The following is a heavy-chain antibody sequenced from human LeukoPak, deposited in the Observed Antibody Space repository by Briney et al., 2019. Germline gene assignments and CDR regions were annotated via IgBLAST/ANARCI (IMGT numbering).Heavy chain of an antibody. V-gene: IGHV1-2*02. Sequence: ASLKVSCKASGYTFTAYYIHWVRQAPGQRLEWLGWINPNSGGPNYAQKFRGRVTMTRDTSISTVYMDLSRLTSDDTAVYYCAKSCHYDSGGYYFDHDPWGQGTLVTVSS. CDR2: INPNSGGP. CDR1: GYTFTAYY. CDR3: AKSCHYDSGGYYFDHDP. D-gene: IGHD3-22*01. J-gene: IGHJ5*02.